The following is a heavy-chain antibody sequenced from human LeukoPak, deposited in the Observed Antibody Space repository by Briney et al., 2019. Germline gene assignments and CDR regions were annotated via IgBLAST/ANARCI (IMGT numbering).Heavy chain of an antibody. D-gene: IGHD3-9*01. CDR3: ARVSYYDILTGYYMGEH. Sequence: GGSLRLSCAASGFTFSDYYMSWVRQAPGKGLEWVSVIYSGGSTYYADSVKGRFTISRHNSKNTLYLQMNSLRAEDTAVYYCARVSYYDILTGYYMGEHWGQGTLVTVSS. V-gene: IGHV3-53*04. CDR2: IYSGGST. CDR1: GFTFSDYY. J-gene: IGHJ1*01.